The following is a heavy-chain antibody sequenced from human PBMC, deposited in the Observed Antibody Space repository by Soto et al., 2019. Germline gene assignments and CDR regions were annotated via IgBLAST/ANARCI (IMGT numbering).Heavy chain of an antibody. CDR3: ARLRFLEWLHDNWFDP. J-gene: IGHJ5*02. Sequence: PGGSLRLSCAAAGVSFSSYLMRCIRKAPGKGLEWVANIKQDGSEKYYVDSVKGRFTISRDNAKNSLYLQMNSLRAEDTAVYYCARLRFLEWLHDNWFDPWGQGTLVTVSS. D-gene: IGHD3-3*01. V-gene: IGHV3-7*01. CDR2: IKQDGSEK. CDR1: GVSFSSYL.